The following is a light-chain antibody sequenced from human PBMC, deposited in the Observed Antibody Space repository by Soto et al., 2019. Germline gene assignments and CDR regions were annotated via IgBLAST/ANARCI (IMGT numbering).Light chain of an antibody. CDR3: PQDNNWPLWT. CDR2: GAS. Sequence: EIVMTQSPATLSVSPWERATLSCRASQSVSSNLAWYQQKPGQAPRLLIYGASTRATGIPARFSGSGSGTEFTLTISSLQSEDFAVYYCPQDNNWPLWTFGQGTNVEIK. CDR1: QSVSSN. V-gene: IGKV3-15*01. J-gene: IGKJ1*01.